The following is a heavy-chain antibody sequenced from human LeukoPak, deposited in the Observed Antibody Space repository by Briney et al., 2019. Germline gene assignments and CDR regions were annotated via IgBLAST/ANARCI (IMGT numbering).Heavy chain of an antibody. CDR3: AKGSYYDSSGSFYFDY. J-gene: IGHJ4*02. V-gene: IGHV3-23*01. CDR2: TSGSGDNT. Sequence: GGSLRLSCAASGFTFSSYAMSWVRQAPGKGLEWVSGTSGSGDNTYYADSVKGRFTISRDNSKNTLYVQVNSLGTEDTAAYYCAKGSYYDSSGSFYFDYWGQGTLVTVSS. D-gene: IGHD3-22*01. CDR1: GFTFSSYA.